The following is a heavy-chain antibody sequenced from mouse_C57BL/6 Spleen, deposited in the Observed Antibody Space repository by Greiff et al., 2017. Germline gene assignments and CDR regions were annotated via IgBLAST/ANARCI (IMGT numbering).Heavy chain of an antibody. CDR1: GYTFTDYY. J-gene: IGHJ2*01. CDR3: AGGLFEYYFDY. CDR2: INPYNGGT. D-gene: IGHD1-1*01. V-gene: IGHV1-19*01. Sequence: EVKLMESGPVLVKPGASVKMSCKASGYTFTDYYMNWVKQSHGKSLEWIGVINPYNGGTSYNQKFKGKATLTVDKSSSTAYMELNSLTSEDSAVYYCAGGLFEYYFDYWGQGTTLTVSS.